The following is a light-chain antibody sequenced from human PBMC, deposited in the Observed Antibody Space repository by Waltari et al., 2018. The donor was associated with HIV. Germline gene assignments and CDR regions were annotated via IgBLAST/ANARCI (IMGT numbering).Light chain of an antibody. J-gene: IGLJ3*02. CDR3: QSYDNSLSGHWG. CDR2: GNT. CDR1: SSTIGAGYD. V-gene: IGLV1-40*01. Sequence: QSVLTQPPSLPGAPGQRVTISCTGSSSTIGAGYDVHWYQQLPGPAPKLLIYGNTNRPSGVPDRFSASKSGTSASLAITGLQAEDEGTYYCQSYDNSLSGHWGFGGGTKLTVL.